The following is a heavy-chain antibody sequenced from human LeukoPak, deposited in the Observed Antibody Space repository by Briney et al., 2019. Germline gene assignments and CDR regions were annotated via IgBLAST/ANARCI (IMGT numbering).Heavy chain of an antibody. CDR3: ARDMWELPSDYYYDY. D-gene: IGHD1-26*01. CDR1: GYTFTGHY. V-gene: IGHV1-2*06. Sequence: GSSVKVSCKASGYTFTGHYLNWLRQAPGHGLEWMGRINPNSGDIKYADKFQGRVIMTRDTSTSTAYMELNGLTSDDTASYYCARDMWELPSDYYYDYWGQGSLVTVSS. J-gene: IGHJ4*02. CDR2: INPNSGDI.